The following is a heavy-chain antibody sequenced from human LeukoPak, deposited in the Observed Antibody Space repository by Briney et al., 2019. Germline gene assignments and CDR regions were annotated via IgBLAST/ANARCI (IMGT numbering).Heavy chain of an antibody. CDR1: GFTFSVPV. V-gene: IGHV3-64*01. Sequence: GGSLRLSCAASGFTFSVPVMHWVRQAPGKGLEYVSVISSNGGSTSHANSVKGRFTISRDNSKNTLYLQMGSLRAEDMAVYYCARDLSGGGLDYWGQGTLVTVSS. CDR2: ISSNGGST. CDR3: ARDLSGGGLDY. J-gene: IGHJ4*02. D-gene: IGHD3-10*01.